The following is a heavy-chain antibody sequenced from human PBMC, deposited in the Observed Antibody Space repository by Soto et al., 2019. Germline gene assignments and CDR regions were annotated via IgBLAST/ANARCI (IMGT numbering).Heavy chain of an antibody. J-gene: IGHJ4*02. D-gene: IGHD3-10*01. V-gene: IGHV4-30-4*02. Sequence: SETLSLTCTVSGGSISIADYYWNWIRQTPGKGLEWIGYIYYTEGTYYNPSLKSRVTISVDTSKNQFSLKLSSVTASDTAVYYCARGDPSGSYARGASDCWGLGTLVTFYS. CDR2: IYYTEGT. CDR3: ARGDPSGSYARGASDC. CDR1: GGSISIADYY.